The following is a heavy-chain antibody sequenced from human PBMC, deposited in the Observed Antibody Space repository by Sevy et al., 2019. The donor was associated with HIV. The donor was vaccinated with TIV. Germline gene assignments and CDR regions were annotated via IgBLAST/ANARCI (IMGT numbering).Heavy chain of an antibody. Sequence: SETLSLTCTVSGGSISSGGYYWSWIRQHRGKGLEWIGYIYYSGSTHYNPSLKSRVSISVDTSKNQFSLKLSSVTAADTAVYYCARWGWGRVDYWGQRTLVTVSS. D-gene: IGHD2-8*02. V-gene: IGHV4-31*03. CDR2: IYYSGST. CDR1: GGSISSGGYY. CDR3: ARWGWGRVDY. J-gene: IGHJ4*02.